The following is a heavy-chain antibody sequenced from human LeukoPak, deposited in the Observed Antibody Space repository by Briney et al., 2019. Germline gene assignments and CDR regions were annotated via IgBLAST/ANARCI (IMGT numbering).Heavy chain of an antibody. CDR3: ASLRYYYDSSGYLD. CDR2: ISSSGSTI. J-gene: IGHJ4*02. CDR1: GFTFSSYE. D-gene: IGHD3-22*01. V-gene: IGHV3-48*03. Sequence: GGSLRLSCAASGFTFSSYEMNWVRQAPGKGLEWVSYISSSGSTIYYADSVKGRFTISRDNAKNSLYLQMNSLKAEDTAVYYCASLRYYYDSSGYLDWGQGTPVTVSS.